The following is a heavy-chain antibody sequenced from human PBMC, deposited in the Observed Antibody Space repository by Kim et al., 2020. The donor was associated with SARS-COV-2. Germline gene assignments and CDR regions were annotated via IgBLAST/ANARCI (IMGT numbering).Heavy chain of an antibody. J-gene: IGHJ5*02. D-gene: IGHD6-25*01. CDR3: ARLAKRPFGWIDP. CDR2: VYYSGST. Sequence: SETLSLTCSVSGDSLITASYYSVWIRQPPGKGLDWIGTVYYSGSTYYNPSLKSRVTLSVDTSKNQFSLNVNSLTAADTAVYYCARLAKRPFGWIDPWGQGTRVIVSS. V-gene: IGHV4-39*07. CDR1: GDSLITASYY.